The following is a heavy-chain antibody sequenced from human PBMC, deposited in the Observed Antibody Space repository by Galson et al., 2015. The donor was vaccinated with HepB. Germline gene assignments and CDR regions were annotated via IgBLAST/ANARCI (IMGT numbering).Heavy chain of an antibody. D-gene: IGHD2-15*01. CDR3: ARHRLSGGGYSYTQPIDY. J-gene: IGHJ4*02. CDR1: GYSFTSYW. Sequence: QSGAEVKKPGESLKISCKGSGYSFTSYWIGWVRQMPGKGLEWMGIIYPGDSDTRYSPSFQGQVTISADKSISTAYLQWSSLKASDTAMYYCARHRLSGGGYSYTQPIDYWGQGTLVTVSS. V-gene: IGHV5-51*01. CDR2: IYPGDSDT.